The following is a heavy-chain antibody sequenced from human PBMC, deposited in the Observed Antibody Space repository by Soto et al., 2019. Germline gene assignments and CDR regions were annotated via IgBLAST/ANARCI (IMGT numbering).Heavy chain of an antibody. J-gene: IGHJ6*02. Sequence: QVQLVQSGAEVKKPGSSVKVSCKASGGTFSSYAISWVRQAPGQGLEWMGGLIPIFGTANYAQKFQGRFTITADDSTSTAYMELSSLRSETTAVYYSARPVPAAGYYYGMDVWGQGTTVTVSS. D-gene: IGHD2-2*01. CDR3: ARPVPAAGYYYGMDV. CDR1: GGTFSSYA. V-gene: IGHV1-69*12. CDR2: LIPIFGTA.